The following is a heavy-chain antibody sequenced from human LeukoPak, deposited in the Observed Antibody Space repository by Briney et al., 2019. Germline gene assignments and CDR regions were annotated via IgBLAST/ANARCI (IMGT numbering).Heavy chain of an antibody. Sequence: SETLSLTCAVYGGSFSGYYWSWIRQPPGKGLEWIGEVNHSGSTNYNLSLKSRVTISADTSKNQFSLKVTSVTAADTAIYYCARARVTGPIDFWGQGTRVTVSS. CDR2: VNHSGST. D-gene: IGHD4-23*01. CDR1: GGSFSGYY. CDR3: ARARVTGPIDF. V-gene: IGHV4-34*01. J-gene: IGHJ4*02.